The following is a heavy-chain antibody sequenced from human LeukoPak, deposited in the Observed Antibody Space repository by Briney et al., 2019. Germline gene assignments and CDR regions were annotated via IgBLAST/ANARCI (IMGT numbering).Heavy chain of an antibody. D-gene: IGHD3-22*01. CDR1: GFTLSTYA. Sequence: GGSLRLSCAASGFTLSTYAMSWVRQAPGEGLEWVSAIIGSGGSTYYADSVKGRFTMSRDNSKNTLYLQMNSLRAEDTAVYYCAKVKFYDSSDYYYDASVGVDDWGHGTLVTVSS. V-gene: IGHV3-23*01. CDR2: IIGSGGST. CDR3: AKVKFYDSSDYYYDASVGVDD. J-gene: IGHJ4*01.